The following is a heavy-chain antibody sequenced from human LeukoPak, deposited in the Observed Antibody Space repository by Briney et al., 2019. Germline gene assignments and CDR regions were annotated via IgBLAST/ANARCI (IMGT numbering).Heavy chain of an antibody. Sequence: SETLSLTCTVSGGSISSYYWSWIRQPAGKGLEWIGRIYTSGSTNYNPSLKSRVTMSVDTSKNQFSLKLSSVTAADTAVYYCARISAGIVVVPAASYYYMDVWGKGTTVTVSS. D-gene: IGHD2-2*01. J-gene: IGHJ6*03. V-gene: IGHV4-4*07. CDR3: ARISAGIVVVPAASYYYMDV. CDR2: IYTSGST. CDR1: GGSISSYY.